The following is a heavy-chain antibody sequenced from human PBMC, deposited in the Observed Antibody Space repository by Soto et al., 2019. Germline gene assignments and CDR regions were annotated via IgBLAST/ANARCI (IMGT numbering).Heavy chain of an antibody. V-gene: IGHV4-59*02. J-gene: IGHJ4*02. CDR3: ARDPGYCTNGVCPIFDF. CDR2: MYHGGRT. CDR1: GDSVTNYF. D-gene: IGHD2-8*01. Sequence: SETLSLTCTVSGDSVTNYFCIWRRHPPFKGLEWIGHMYHGGRTNYSPSLKSRVTMSLDSSKNQFSLNLSSVTAADTAVYFCARDPGYCTNGVCPIFDFWGQGVLVTVSS.